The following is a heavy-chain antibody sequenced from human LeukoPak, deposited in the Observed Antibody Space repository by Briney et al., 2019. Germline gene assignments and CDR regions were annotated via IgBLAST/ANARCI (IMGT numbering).Heavy chain of an antibody. J-gene: IGHJ5*02. CDR2: IYSDGTT. CDR3: ARDKDA. V-gene: IGHV3-53*01. Sequence: GGSLRLSCVVSGLTVSNNYLSWVRQAPGKGLEWVSVIYSDGTTRNADSVKGGFTISRDNSKNTVYLQMDSLTAEDTAVYYCARDKDAWGQGPLVTVSS. CDR1: GLTVSNNY.